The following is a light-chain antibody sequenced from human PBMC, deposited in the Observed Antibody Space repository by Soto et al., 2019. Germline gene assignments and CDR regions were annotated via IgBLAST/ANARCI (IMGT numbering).Light chain of an antibody. CDR2: GAS. J-gene: IGKJ1*01. CDR1: QSVSRY. CDR3: QQYGSSSRT. Sequence: EIVLTQSPGTLPLSPGERATLSCRASQSVSRYLAWCQQKPGQAPRLLIYGASSRATGIPDRFSGSGSGTGFTLTISRLEPEDFAVYYCQQYGSSSRTCGQGTKVEIK. V-gene: IGKV3-20*01.